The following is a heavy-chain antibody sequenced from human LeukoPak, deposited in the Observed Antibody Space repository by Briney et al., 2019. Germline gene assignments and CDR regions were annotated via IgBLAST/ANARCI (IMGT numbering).Heavy chain of an antibody. CDR3: ARRAGIAAADSFDY. D-gene: IGHD6-13*01. CDR2: INHSGST. CDR1: GGSIINSGYY. V-gene: IGHV4-39*07. J-gene: IGHJ4*02. Sequence: SETLSLTCTVSGGSIINSGYYWGWIRQPPGKGLEWIGEINHSGSTNYNPSLKSRVTISVDTSKNQFSLKLSSVTAADTAVYYCARRAGIAAADSFDYWGQGTLVTVSS.